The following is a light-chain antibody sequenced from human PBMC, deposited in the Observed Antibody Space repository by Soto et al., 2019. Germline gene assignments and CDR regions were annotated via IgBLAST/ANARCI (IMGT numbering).Light chain of an antibody. CDR2: DAS. J-gene: IGKJ1*01. Sequence: DIRMSQSSSTLPASVGEGVTITCTDSQSISSWLAWYQQKPGKAPKLLIYDASSLESGVPSRFSGSGSGTEFTLTISSLQPDDFATYYCQQYNSYSPSTFGQGTKVDIK. CDR1: QSISSW. V-gene: IGKV1-5*01. CDR3: QQYNSYSPST.